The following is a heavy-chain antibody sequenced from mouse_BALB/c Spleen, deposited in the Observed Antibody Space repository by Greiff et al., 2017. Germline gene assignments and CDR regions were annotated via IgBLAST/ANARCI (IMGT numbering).Heavy chain of an antibody. D-gene: IGHD4-1*01. Sequence: QVQLQQSGAELMKPGASVKISCKATGYTFSSYWIEWVKQRPGHGLEWIGEILPGSGSTNYNEKFKGKATFTADTSSNTAYMQLSSLTSEDSAVYYCARGFNTGYFDYWGQGTTLTVSS. J-gene: IGHJ2*01. CDR2: ILPGSGST. V-gene: IGHV1-9*01. CDR1: GYTFSSYW. CDR3: ARGFNTGYFDY.